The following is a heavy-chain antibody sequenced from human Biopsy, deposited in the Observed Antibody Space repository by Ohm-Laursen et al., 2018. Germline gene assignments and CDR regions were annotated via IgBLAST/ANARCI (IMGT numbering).Heavy chain of an antibody. D-gene: IGHD6-6*01. V-gene: IGHV3-21*01. CDR3: ARDSSRRAREGGMDV. CDR2: ISETSSHI. CDR1: EFIVSSYD. Sequence: SLRLSCAASEFIVSSYDMNWVRQAPGKGLEWISYISETSSHIYDADSVRGRFTVARDNAKNSLYLQLNSLRVEDTAVYYCARDSSRRAREGGMDVWGQGTTVTVSS. J-gene: IGHJ6*02.